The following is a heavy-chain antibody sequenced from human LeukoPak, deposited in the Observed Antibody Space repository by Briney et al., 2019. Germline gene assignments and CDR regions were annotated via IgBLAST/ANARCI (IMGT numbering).Heavy chain of an antibody. Sequence: SETLSLTCTVSGGSISSYYWSWIRQPPGKGLEWIGYIYYSGSTYYNPSLKSRVTISVDTSKSQFSLDLNSVTAADTAVYYCARHGAMRAAAAGAAFDIWGQGTMVTVSS. CDR1: GGSISSYY. CDR3: ARHGAMRAAAAGAAFDI. CDR2: IYYSGST. D-gene: IGHD4/OR15-4a*01. J-gene: IGHJ3*02. V-gene: IGHV4-59*04.